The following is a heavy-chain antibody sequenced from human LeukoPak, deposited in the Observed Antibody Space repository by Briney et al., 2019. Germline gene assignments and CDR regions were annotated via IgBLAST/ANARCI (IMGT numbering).Heavy chain of an antibody. D-gene: IGHD3-10*01. J-gene: IGHJ4*02. Sequence: GGSLRLSCAASGFTFSSYAMSWVRQAPGKGLEWVSAISGSGGSTYYADSVKGRFTISRDNSKNTLYLQMNSLRAEGTAVYYCAKMVQGALRPYFDYWGQGTLVTVSS. CDR1: GFTFSSYA. V-gene: IGHV3-23*01. CDR3: AKMVQGALRPYFDY. CDR2: ISGSGGST.